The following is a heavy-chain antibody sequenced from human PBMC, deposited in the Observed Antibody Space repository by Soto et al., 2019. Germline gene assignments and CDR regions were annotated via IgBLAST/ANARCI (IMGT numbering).Heavy chain of an antibody. CDR3: TTPPLPYYYDSSGYFPFLFDS. Sequence: GGSLRLSCSASGFTFGASALQWVRQASGKGLEWLGRIGSRGETYATTYAASVKGRFTISRDDSKKTAYLQMNSLESEDTAVHYCTTPPLPYYYDSSGYFPFLFDSWGQGTLVTVSS. CDR2: IGSRGETYAT. V-gene: IGHV3-73*01. J-gene: IGHJ4*02. CDR1: GFTFGASA. D-gene: IGHD3-22*01.